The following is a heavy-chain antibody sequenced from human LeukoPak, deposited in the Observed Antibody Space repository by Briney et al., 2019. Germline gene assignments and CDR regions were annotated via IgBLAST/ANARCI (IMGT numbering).Heavy chain of an antibody. V-gene: IGHV3-30-3*01. Sequence: GGSLRLSCAASGFTFSSNAMHWVRRAPGKGLEWVAVITYDGSNKYYADSVKGRFTISRDNSRNTLYLQMNSLRAEDTAVYYCARDMTTVTTIDNWGQGTLVTVSS. J-gene: IGHJ4*02. D-gene: IGHD4-11*01. CDR1: GFTFSSNA. CDR2: ITYDGSNK. CDR3: ARDMTTVTTIDN.